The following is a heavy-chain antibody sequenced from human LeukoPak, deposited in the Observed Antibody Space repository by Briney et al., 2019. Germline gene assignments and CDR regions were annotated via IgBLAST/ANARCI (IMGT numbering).Heavy chain of an antibody. D-gene: IGHD5-24*01. CDR1: GGSISTYY. CDR3: ARLKGEMITIRPYYHYYMDV. Sequence: PSETLSLTCTVSGGSISTYYWTWTRQPPGKGLEWLGYIYYNGNTNYNPSLPSRVTISLNTSKNQFSLNLTSVTAADTAVYYCARLKGEMITIRPYYHYYMDVWGKGTTVTVSS. CDR2: IYYNGNT. J-gene: IGHJ6*03. V-gene: IGHV4-59*01.